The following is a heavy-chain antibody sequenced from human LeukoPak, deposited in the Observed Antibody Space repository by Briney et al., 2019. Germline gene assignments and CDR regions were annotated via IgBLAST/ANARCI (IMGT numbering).Heavy chain of an antibody. D-gene: IGHD3-3*01. CDR3: VTEKRYDSWSDEGWFDP. CDR1: GFTFSHAW. CDR2: IKSKIEGETT. V-gene: IGHV3-15*01. Sequence: PGGSLRLSCAASGFTFSHAWMSWIRQAPGKGLERVGRIKSKIEGETTDYAAPVKGRFSISRDDSKDALYLQMNSLKTEDTAMYYCVTEKRYDSWSDEGWFDPWGHGTLVTVSS. J-gene: IGHJ5*02.